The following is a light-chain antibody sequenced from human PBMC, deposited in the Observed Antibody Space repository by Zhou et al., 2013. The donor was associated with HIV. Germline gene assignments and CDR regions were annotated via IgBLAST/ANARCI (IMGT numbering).Light chain of an antibody. CDR3: QHSYSSLYS. CDR1: QSISTY. Sequence: DIQMTQSPSSLSASVGDRVTITCQASQSISTYLHWYQQRPGKAPRLMIYGASSLQSGVPSRFSGGGSGTDFTLTISGLQPEDSATYYCQHSYSSLYSFGQGTKLEIK. V-gene: IGKV1-39*01. J-gene: IGKJ2*03. CDR2: GAS.